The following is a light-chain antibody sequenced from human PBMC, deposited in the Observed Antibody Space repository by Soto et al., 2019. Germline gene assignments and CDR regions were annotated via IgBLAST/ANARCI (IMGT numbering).Light chain of an antibody. Sequence: DIVLTQSPCTLSLSPVQRSTLSCRASQSISSSFLAWYQQKPGQAPRLLIYGASSRATGIPDRFSGSGSGTDFTLTISRLEPEDFAVYYCQQCGSSPETFGQGTKV. CDR3: QQCGSSPET. CDR2: GAS. CDR1: QSISSSF. V-gene: IGKV3-20*01. J-gene: IGKJ1*01.